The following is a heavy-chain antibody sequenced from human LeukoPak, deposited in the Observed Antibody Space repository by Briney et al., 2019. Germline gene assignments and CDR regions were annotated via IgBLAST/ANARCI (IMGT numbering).Heavy chain of an antibody. Sequence: PAGTLRLSCAASGFTFSTYTMHWVRQAPGKGLEWVALISYDETNKYYADSVKARFTISRDNSKNTLYLQMNSLRAEDTAVYYCARVEANYYDSSDLFDYWGQGTLVTVSS. D-gene: IGHD3-22*01. CDR3: ARVEANYYDSSDLFDY. V-gene: IGHV3-30*04. J-gene: IGHJ4*02. CDR1: GFTFSTYT. CDR2: ISYDETNK.